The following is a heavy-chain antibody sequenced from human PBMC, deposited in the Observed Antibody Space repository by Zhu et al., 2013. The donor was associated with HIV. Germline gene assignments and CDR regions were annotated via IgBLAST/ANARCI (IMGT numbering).Heavy chain of an antibody. CDR2: ISAYNGIT. J-gene: IGHJ5*02. CDR3: ARDGAYLVGAIPIHS. Sequence: QVQLVQSGAEVKKPGASVKVSCKTSGYTFTSSGVSWVRQAPGQGLEWMGWISAYNGITKYAQKIQGRVTLTTDTSTNTAYMELRSLRSDDTAVYFCARDGAYLVGAIPIHSWGQGTLVTVSS. D-gene: IGHD1-26*01. V-gene: IGHV1-18*01. CDR1: GYTFTSSG.